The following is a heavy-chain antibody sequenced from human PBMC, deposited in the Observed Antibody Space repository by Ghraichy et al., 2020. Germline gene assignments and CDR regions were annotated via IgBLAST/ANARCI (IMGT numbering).Heavy chain of an antibody. J-gene: IGHJ4*02. CDR2: VYYSGST. CDR1: GGSISGFY. D-gene: IGHD2-15*01. CDR3: ARRGSAAYPFDY. Sequence: SETLSLTCTVSGGSISGFYWSWIRQPPGKGLEWIGYVYYSGSTSYNPSLKCRVTISVDTSKNQFSLKLSSVTAADTAVYYCARRGSAAYPFDYWGQGTLVTVSS. V-gene: IGHV4-59*01.